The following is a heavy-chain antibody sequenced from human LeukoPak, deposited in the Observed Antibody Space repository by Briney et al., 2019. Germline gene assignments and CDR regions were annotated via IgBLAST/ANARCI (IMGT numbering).Heavy chain of an antibody. D-gene: IGHD3-22*01. Sequence: ASVKVSCKASGYTFTSYYMHWVRQAPGQGLEWMGWINPNSGGTNYAQKFRGWVTMTRDTSISTAYMELSRLRSDDTAVYYCARAHSTPYYDSSVGGSFDPWGQGTLVTVSS. CDR3: ARAHSTPYYDSSVGGSFDP. CDR1: GYTFTSYY. J-gene: IGHJ5*02. V-gene: IGHV1-2*04. CDR2: INPNSGGT.